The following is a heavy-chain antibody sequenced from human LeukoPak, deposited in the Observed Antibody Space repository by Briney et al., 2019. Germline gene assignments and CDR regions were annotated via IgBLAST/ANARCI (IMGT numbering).Heavy chain of an antibody. CDR1: GFTFSSYS. CDR3: ARITGIEAAGDY. D-gene: IGHD6-13*01. V-gene: IGHV3-48*01. J-gene: IGHJ4*02. CDR2: ISRTSHTI. Sequence: PGGSLRLSCAASGFTFSSYSMNWVRQAPGKGLEWVSYISRTSHTIYYADSVKGRFTISRDNAKNSLYLQMNSLRAEDTALYYCARITGIEAAGDYWGQGTLVTVSS.